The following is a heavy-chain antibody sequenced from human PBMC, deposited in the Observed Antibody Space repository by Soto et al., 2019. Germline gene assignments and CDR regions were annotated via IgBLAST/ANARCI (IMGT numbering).Heavy chain of an antibody. CDR2: INSDGSLT. CDR3: SVVVVSDSRNSLGY. V-gene: IGHV3-74*01. CDR1: GLTLSNYW. Sequence: GGSLRLSCVASGLTLSNYWMHWVRQGPGKGLVWVSRINSDGSLTKYADSVKGRFTISRDSAQNTLYLQMNSLRAEDTAVYYCSVVVVSDSRNSLGYWGQGTLVTVSS. D-gene: IGHD2-15*01. J-gene: IGHJ4*02.